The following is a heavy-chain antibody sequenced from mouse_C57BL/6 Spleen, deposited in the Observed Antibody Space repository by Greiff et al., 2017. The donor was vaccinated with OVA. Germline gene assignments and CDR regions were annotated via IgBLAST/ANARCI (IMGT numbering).Heavy chain of an antibody. CDR1: GFSLTSYG. CDR3: AKKEVITTGVEGYFDV. CDR2: IWRGGST. V-gene: IGHV2-5*01. D-gene: IGHD1-1*01. J-gene: IGHJ1*03. Sequence: VKLMESGPGLVQPSQSLSITCTVSGFSLTSYGVHWVRQSPGKGLEWLGVIWRGGSTDYNAAFMSRLSITKDNSKSQVFFKMNSLQADDTAIYYCAKKEVITTGVEGYFDVWGTGTTVTVSS.